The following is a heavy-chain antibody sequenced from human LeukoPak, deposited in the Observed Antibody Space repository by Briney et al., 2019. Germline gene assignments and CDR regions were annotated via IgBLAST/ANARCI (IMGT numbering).Heavy chain of an antibody. CDR2: ISSSSSYI. V-gene: IGHV3-21*01. D-gene: IGHD6-6*01. J-gene: IGHJ4*02. CDR1: GFTFSSYS. CDR3: ARGVQQLACFDY. Sequence: GGSLRLSCAASGFTFSSYSMNWVRQAPGKGLEWVSSISSSSSYIYYADSVKGRFTISRDNAKNSLYLQMNSLRAEDTAVYYCARGVQQLACFDYWGQGTLVTVSS.